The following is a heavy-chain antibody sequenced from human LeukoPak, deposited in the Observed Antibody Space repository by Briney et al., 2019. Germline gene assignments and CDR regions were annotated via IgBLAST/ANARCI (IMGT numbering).Heavy chain of an antibody. V-gene: IGHV3-11*04. CDR2: ISSSGSTI. CDR1: GFTFSDYY. D-gene: IGHD4-11*01. CDR3: ARLSRSTVTPLYYYYHYMDV. Sequence: GGSLRLSCAASGFTFSDYYMSWIRQAPGKGLEWVSYISSSGSTIYYADSVKGRFTISRDNAKNSLYLQMSSLRAEDTAVYYCARLSRSTVTPLYYYYHYMDVWGKGTTVTVSS. J-gene: IGHJ6*03.